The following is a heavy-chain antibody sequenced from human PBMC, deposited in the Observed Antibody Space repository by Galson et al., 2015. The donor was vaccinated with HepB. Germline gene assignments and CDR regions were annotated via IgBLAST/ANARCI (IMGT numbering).Heavy chain of an antibody. Sequence: ETLSLTCAVYGGSFSGYYWSWIRQPPGKGLEWIGEINHSGSTNYNPSLKSRVTISVDTSKNQFSLKLSSVTAADTAVYYCAKGAYCGGDCYSPYYYYGMDVWGQGTTVTVSS. D-gene: IGHD2-21*02. CDR1: GGSFSGYY. J-gene: IGHJ6*02. V-gene: IGHV4-34*01. CDR2: INHSGST. CDR3: AKGAYCGGDCYSPYYYYGMDV.